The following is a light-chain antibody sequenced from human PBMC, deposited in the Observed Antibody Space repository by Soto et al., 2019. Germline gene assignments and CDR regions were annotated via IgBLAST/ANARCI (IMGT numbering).Light chain of an antibody. J-gene: IGLJ1*01. V-gene: IGLV2-8*01. CDR3: TSYAGSTFYV. CDR2: EVS. CDR1: SSDVGGYSY. Sequence: QSALTQPPSASGSPGQSVTISCTGTSSDVGGYSYVSWFQQHPGKAPKLMIYEVSKRPSGVPDRFSGSKSGNTASLTVSGLQAEDEADYYCTSYAGSTFYVFGTGTKLTVL.